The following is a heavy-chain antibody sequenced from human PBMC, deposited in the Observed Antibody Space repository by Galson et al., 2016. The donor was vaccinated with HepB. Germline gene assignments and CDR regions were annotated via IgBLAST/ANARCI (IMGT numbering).Heavy chain of an antibody. V-gene: IGHV3-53*01. CDR3: ARDLAAAWGYFDC. J-gene: IGHJ4*02. CDR2: IYSGGST. D-gene: IGHD6-13*01. CDR1: GFAVSSNY. Sequence: SLRLSCAVSGFAVSSNYMRWLRQAPGKGLEWVSLIYSGGSTYYADSVKGRFTISRDNSKNTLYLQMNSLRAEDTAVYYCARDLAAAWGYFDCWGQGTLVTVSS.